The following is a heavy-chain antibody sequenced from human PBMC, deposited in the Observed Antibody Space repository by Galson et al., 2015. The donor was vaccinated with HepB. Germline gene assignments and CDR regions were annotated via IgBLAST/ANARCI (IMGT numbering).Heavy chain of an antibody. Sequence: SVKVSCKASGYIFTSYYFHWVRQAPGQGLEWMGIINPSGGSTTYAQKFQGRVTMTRDTSTSTVYMELSSLRSEDTAMYYCAREQDSGTYTFDIWGQGTMVTVSS. CDR2: INPSGGST. V-gene: IGHV1-46*01. J-gene: IGHJ3*02. D-gene: IGHD3-3*01. CDR3: AREQDSGTYTFDI. CDR1: GYIFTSYY.